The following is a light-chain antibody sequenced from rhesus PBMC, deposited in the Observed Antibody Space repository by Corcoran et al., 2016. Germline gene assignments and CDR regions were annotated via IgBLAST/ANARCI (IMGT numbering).Light chain of an antibody. Sequence: DIQMTQSPSSLSTSVGDTVTITCRESQGICSYLSWFQQKPGKAPKFLIYDATTLQSGVPSRFSGSGSGTDFTLTIRSLQPDDFATYYCQQYKSYPPTFGGGTKVEIQ. CDR3: QQYKSYPPT. CDR1: QGICSY. J-gene: IGKJ4*01. V-gene: IGKV1-28*02. CDR2: DAT.